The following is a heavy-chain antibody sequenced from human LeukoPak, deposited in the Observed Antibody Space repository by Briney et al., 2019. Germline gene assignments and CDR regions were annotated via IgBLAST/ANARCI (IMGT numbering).Heavy chain of an antibody. V-gene: IGHV1-2*02. CDR3: ARDRDGYNYVIDY. CDR1: GYTFTGYY. J-gene: IGHJ4*02. Sequence: GASGKVSCKASGYTFTGYYMHWVRQAPGQGLEWMGWINPNSGGTNYAQKFQGRVTMTRDTSISTVYMELSRLRSDDTAVYYCARDRDGYNYVIDYWGQGTLVTVSS. D-gene: IGHD5-24*01. CDR2: INPNSGGT.